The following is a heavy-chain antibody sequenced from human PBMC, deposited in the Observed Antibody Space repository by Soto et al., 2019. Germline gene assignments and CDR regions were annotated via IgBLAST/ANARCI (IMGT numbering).Heavy chain of an antibody. CDR1: GYKFTTYF. D-gene: IGHD2-15*01. J-gene: IGHJ6*02. Sequence: SVKVSCKASGYKFTTYFIHWVRQAPGQGLEWMGGIIPIFGTANYAQKFQGRVTITADESTSTAYMELSSLRSEDTAVYYCASIKLGYCSGGSCYPVGYYYYGTDVWGQGTTVTV. V-gene: IGHV1-69*13. CDR2: IIPIFGTA. CDR3: ASIKLGYCSGGSCYPVGYYYYGTDV.